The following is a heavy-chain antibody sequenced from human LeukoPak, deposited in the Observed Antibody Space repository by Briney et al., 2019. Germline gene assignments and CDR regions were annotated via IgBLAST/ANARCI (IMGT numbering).Heavy chain of an antibody. CDR2: IYSSGST. D-gene: IGHD5-24*01. Sequence: SETLSLTCSVSGASISSGSNYWGWIRQPPGKTLEWIGSIYSSGSTYYNSSLQSRVIIIIDTPKNHFSLTLSSVTAADTAVYYCARDNSVRDEAWWFYPWGQGTLVTVSS. CDR3: ARDNSVRDEAWWFYP. J-gene: IGHJ5*02. CDR1: GASISSGSNY. V-gene: IGHV4-39*07.